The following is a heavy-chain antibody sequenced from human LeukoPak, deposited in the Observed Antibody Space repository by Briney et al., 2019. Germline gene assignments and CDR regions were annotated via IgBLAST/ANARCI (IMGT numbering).Heavy chain of an antibody. CDR2: ISGSGDNT. D-gene: IGHD2-21*02. V-gene: IGHV3-23*01. CDR3: ASSGIVVVTPGAFDI. CDR1: GFTFSTYG. J-gene: IGHJ3*02. Sequence: GGSLRLSCAASGFTFSTYGMSCVRQAPGKGLEWVSAISGSGDNTLYADSVKGRFTISRDNSKNTLYLQMNSLRAEDTAVYYCASSGIVVVTPGAFDIWGQGTMVTVSS.